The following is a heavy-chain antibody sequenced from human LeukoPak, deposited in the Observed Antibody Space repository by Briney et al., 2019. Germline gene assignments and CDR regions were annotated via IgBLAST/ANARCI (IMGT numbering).Heavy chain of an antibody. CDR3: ARVSVAGDYFDY. Sequence: GGSLRLSCAASGFTFDDYGMSWVRQAPGKGLEWVSGINWNGGSTGYAHSVKGRFTISRDNAKNSLYLQMNSLRAEDTALYYCARVSVAGDYFDYWGQGTLVTVSS. D-gene: IGHD6-19*01. CDR2: INWNGGST. J-gene: IGHJ4*02. CDR1: GFTFDDYG. V-gene: IGHV3-20*04.